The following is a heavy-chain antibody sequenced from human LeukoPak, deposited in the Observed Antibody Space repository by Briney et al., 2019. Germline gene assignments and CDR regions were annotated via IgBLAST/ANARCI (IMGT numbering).Heavy chain of an antibody. V-gene: IGHV3-23*01. J-gene: IGHJ4*02. CDR2: ISGSGGST. CDR3: ANGPIKRWLQSSNDY. CDR1: GFTFSSYA. D-gene: IGHD5-24*01. Sequence: SGGSLRLSCAASGFTFSSYAMSWVRQAPGKGLEWVSAISGSGGSTYYADSVKGRFTISRDNSKNTLYLQMNSLRAEDTAVYYCANGPIKRWLQSSNDYWGQGTLVTVSS.